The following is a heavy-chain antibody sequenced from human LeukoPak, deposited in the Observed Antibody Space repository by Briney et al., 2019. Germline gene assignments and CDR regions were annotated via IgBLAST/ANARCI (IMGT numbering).Heavy chain of an antibody. D-gene: IGHD6-19*01. CDR2: SCTSGST. V-gene: IGHV4-61*02. CDR1: GGSISSGSYY. J-gene: IGHJ2*01. Sequence: PSQTLSLTCTVSGGSISSGSYYWSWIPQPAGKGLEGIGRSCTSGSTNYNPSLKSRVTISVDTSKIHFSLKLSSVTAADTAVYYCARDRGQWLVDWYFDLWGRGTLVTVSS. CDR3: ARDRGQWLVDWYFDL.